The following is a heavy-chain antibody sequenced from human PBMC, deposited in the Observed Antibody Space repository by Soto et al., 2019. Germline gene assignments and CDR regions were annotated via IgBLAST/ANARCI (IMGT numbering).Heavy chain of an antibody. CDR2: ISTNKGNT. Sequence: QVQLVQSGAEVKKPGASVKVSCKASGYTFTNYGLSWVRQAPGQGLEWMGWISTNKGNTNYAQKFQGRVTMTTDTATSTASMELRSLRSDDTAVYYCEREGGIVGAVNTYYYYGMDVWGRGTTVTVS. J-gene: IGHJ6*02. CDR3: EREGGIVGAVNTYYYYGMDV. D-gene: IGHD2-15*01. CDR1: GYTFTNYG. V-gene: IGHV1-18*01.